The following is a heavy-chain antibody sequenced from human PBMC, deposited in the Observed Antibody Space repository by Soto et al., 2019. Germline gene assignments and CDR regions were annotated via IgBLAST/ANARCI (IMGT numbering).Heavy chain of an antibody. J-gene: IGHJ1*01. Sequence: QVQLVQSGAEVQKPGSSVKVSCKASGGTFSSYTISWVRQAPGQGLEWMGRIIPILGIANYAQKFQGRVTITADKSTSTAYMELSSLRSEDTAVYYCASLGYCSSTSCHEYFQHWGQGTLVTVSS. CDR3: ASLGYCSSTSCHEYFQH. CDR2: IIPILGIA. CDR1: GGTFSSYT. D-gene: IGHD2-2*01. V-gene: IGHV1-69*02.